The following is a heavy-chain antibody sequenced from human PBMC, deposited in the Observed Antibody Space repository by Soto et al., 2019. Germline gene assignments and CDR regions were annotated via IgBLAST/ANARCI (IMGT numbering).Heavy chain of an antibody. CDR1: GGSSSRHT. D-gene: IGHD4-17*01. CDR2: MIYMLGIT. V-gene: IGHV1-69*02. J-gene: IGHJ5*02. CDR3: XXXXXXGXADSGDGRRNH. Sequence: QVQLVQSGAEVKKPGSSVKVSCKASGGSSSRHTINWVRQAPGQGHEWIGSMIYMLGITNYAQKFQGRVXXXXXXXXXXXXXXXXXXXXXXXXXXXXXXXXXXGXADSGDGRRNHWGQGTLVTVSP.